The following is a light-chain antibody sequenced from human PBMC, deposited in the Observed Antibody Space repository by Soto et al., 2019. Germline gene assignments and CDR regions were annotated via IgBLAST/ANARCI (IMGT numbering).Light chain of an antibody. CDR2: AAS. J-gene: IGKJ3*01. Sequence: DIQMTQSPSSLSASVGDRVAITCRASQGISNYLAWYQQKPGNVPKLLIYAASTLQTGVPSRFRGSGSGPEFTLTISSLQPEDVATYYCPQYSSAPFTCGPGTNVDIK. CDR3: PQYSSAPFT. CDR1: QGISNY. V-gene: IGKV1-27*01.